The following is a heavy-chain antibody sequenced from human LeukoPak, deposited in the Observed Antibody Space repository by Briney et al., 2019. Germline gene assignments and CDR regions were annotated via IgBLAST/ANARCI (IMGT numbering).Heavy chain of an antibody. J-gene: IGHJ3*02. CDR1: GFSFSGYW. CDR2: IKEDGNEK. D-gene: IGHD1-26*01. V-gene: IGHV3-7*01. Sequence: GGSLRLSCVASGFSFSGYWMSWVRQAPGKGLEWVASIKEDGNEKYYVDSVKGRFTISRDNAKNSLYLYMNSLRAEDTAVYYCARDRGSAWWEEPGTFDIWGQGTMVTVSS. CDR3: ARDRGSAWWEEPGTFDI.